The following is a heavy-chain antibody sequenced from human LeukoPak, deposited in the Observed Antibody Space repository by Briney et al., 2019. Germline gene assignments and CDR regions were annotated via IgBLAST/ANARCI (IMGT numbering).Heavy chain of an antibody. V-gene: IGHV3-21*01. CDR3: AKDYDFWSGYYDY. CDR2: ITSSSTYI. D-gene: IGHD3-3*01. CDR1: GFTFSNYN. J-gene: IGHJ4*02. Sequence: GGSLRLSCAASGFTFSNYNMNWVRQAPGKGLEWVSSITSSSTYIYYADSVKGRFTISRDNAKNSLYLQMNSLRAEDTAVYYCAKDYDFWSGYYDYWGQGTLVTVSS.